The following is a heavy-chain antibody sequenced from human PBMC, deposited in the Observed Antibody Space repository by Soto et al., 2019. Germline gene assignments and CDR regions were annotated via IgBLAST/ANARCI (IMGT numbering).Heavy chain of an antibody. V-gene: IGHV4-30-2*01. CDR2: IYHSGNI. CDR3: ARHQSIVVVTAARAFDI. Sequence: PSETLSLTCAVSGGSISSGGYSWSWIRQPPGKGLEWIGYIYHSGNIYYNPSLKSRVTISVDRSKNQFSLKLSSVTAADTAVYYCARHQSIVVVTAARAFDIWGQGTMVTVSS. J-gene: IGHJ3*02. D-gene: IGHD2-15*01. CDR1: GGSISSGGYS.